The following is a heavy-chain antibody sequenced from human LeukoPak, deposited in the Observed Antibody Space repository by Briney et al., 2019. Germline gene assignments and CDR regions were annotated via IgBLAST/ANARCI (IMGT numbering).Heavy chain of an antibody. Sequence: PGGSLKLSCAASGFTFSSYEMNWVRQAPGKGLEWVSYISSSGSTIYYADSVKGRFTISRDNAKNSLYLQLNSLRAEDTAVYHCAKGSEPGYYYYMDVWGKGTTVTISS. J-gene: IGHJ6*03. D-gene: IGHD3-3*01. CDR2: ISSSGSTI. V-gene: IGHV3-48*03. CDR1: GFTFSSYE. CDR3: AKGSEPGYYYYMDV.